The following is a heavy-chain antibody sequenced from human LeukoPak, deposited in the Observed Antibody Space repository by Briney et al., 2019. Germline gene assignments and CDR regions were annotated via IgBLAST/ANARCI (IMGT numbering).Heavy chain of an antibody. CDR1: GGSFSGYY. J-gene: IGHJ4*02. CDR3: ARGRLADHADY. CDR2: INHSGST. V-gene: IGHV4-34*01. D-gene: IGHD1-14*01. Sequence: SETLSLTCAVYGGSFSGYYWSWIRQPPGKGLEWIGEINHSGSTNYNPSLKSRVTISIDTSKNQFSLKLTSVTAADTAVYYCARGRLADHADYWGQGTLVTVSS.